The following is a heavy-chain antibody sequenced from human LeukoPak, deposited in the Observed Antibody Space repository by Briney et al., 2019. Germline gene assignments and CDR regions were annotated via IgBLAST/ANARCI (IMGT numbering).Heavy chain of an antibody. CDR2: ISGSGGST. CDR3: ASRLGYCSGGSCYASMDV. V-gene: IGHV3-23*01. Sequence: GGSLRLSCAASGFTFSSYAMSWVRQAPGKGLEWVSAISGSGGSTYYADSVKGRFTISRDNSKNTLYLQMPSLRAEDTAVYYCASRLGYCSGGSCYASMDVWGQGTTVTVSS. D-gene: IGHD2-15*01. CDR1: GFTFSSYA. J-gene: IGHJ6*02.